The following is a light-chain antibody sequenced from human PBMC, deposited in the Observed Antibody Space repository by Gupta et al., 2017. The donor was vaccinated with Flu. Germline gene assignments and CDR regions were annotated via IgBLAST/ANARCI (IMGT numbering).Light chain of an antibody. Sequence: DIQMTQSPSSQSASVGDRVTIACRASQDIYNYLAWYQQKPGKVPKLLIYAASTLLSGVPSRFSGSGARADFTLTISSLQPEDVATYYCQHYSNAPLTFGGGTKVEIK. V-gene: IGKV1-27*01. CDR2: AAS. J-gene: IGKJ4*01. CDR3: QHYSNAPLT. CDR1: QDIYNY.